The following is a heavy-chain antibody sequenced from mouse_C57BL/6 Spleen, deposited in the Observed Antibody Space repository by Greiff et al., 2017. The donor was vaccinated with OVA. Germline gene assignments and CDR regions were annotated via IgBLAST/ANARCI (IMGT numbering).Heavy chain of an antibody. J-gene: IGHJ2*01. V-gene: IGHV1-61*01. D-gene: IGHD2-4*01. CDR3: ARCGTHYDYGLAY. Sequence: VQLQQPGAELVRPGSSVKLSCKASGYTFTSYWMDWVKQRPGQGLEWIGNIYPSDSETHYNQKFKDKATLTVDKSSSTAYMQLSSLTSEDSAVYYCARCGTHYDYGLAYWGQGTTLTVSS. CDR2: IYPSDSET. CDR1: GYTFTSYW.